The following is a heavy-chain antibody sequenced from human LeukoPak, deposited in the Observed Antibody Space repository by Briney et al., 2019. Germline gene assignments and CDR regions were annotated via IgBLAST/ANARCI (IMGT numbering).Heavy chain of an antibody. CDR2: IIPIFGTA. J-gene: IGHJ4*02. Sequence: SVKVSCKASGGTFSSYAISWVRQAPGQGLEWMGGIIPIFGTANYAQKFQGRVTITADESTSTAYMELSSLRSEDTAVYYCARTGAAGTLRYYFDYWGQGTLVTVSS. V-gene: IGHV1-69*13. CDR1: GGTFSSYA. CDR3: ARTGAAGTLRYYFDY. D-gene: IGHD6-13*01.